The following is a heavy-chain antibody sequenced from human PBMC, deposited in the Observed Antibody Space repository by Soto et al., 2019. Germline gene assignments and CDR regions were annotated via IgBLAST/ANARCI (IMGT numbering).Heavy chain of an antibody. CDR3: ARVGGVGVAGSAELDM. Sequence: VPSGAVVKKPGASVTVSCTASGYPVTAYSMHWVRQAPGRGLEWMGGINPATGAAKSTQTCQWMASMARKRSMSTALIERLGPTSAGSAVCYWARVGGVGVAGSAELDMWGHGTWVTGSS. J-gene: IGHJ3*02. CDR2: INPATGAA. D-gene: IGHD3-3*01. CDR1: GYPVTAYS. V-gene: IGHV1-2*02.